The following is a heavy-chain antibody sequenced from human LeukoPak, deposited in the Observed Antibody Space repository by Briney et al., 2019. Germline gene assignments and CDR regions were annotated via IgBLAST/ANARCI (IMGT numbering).Heavy chain of an antibody. J-gene: IGHJ4*02. CDR1: GYSFTSYW. CDR2: IDPSDSYT. Sequence: KAGESLKISCKGSGYSFTSYWISWVRQMPGKGLEWMGRIDPSDSYTNYSPSFQGHVTISADKFISTAYLQWSSLKASDTAMYYCARQRPNYYDSSGYYYYFDYWGQGTLVTVSS. CDR3: ARQRPNYYDSSGYYYYFDY. D-gene: IGHD3-22*01. V-gene: IGHV5-10-1*01.